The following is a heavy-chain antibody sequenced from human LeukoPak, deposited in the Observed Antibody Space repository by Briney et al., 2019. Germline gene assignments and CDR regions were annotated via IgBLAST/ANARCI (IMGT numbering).Heavy chain of an antibody. Sequence: GGSLRLSCAASGFTFSSYAMHWVRQAPGKGLEWVAVISYDGSNKYYADSVKGRFTISRDNSKNTLYLQMNSLRAEDTAVYYCAREVWFGESYRYYYHMDVWGKGTTVTVSS. V-gene: IGHV3-30*04. J-gene: IGHJ6*03. CDR1: GFTFSSYA. CDR2: ISYDGSNK. D-gene: IGHD3-10*01. CDR3: AREVWFGESYRYYYHMDV.